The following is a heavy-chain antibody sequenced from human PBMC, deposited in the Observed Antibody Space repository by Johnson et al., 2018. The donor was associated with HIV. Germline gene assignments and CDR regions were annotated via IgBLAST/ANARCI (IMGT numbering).Heavy chain of an antibody. D-gene: IGHD3-22*01. V-gene: IGHV3-30*19. J-gene: IGHJ3*02. CDR1: GFTFSSYG. Sequence: QVQLVESGGGVVQPGRSLRLSCTASGFTFSSYGMHWVRQAPGKGLAWVAVISFDVRAISYAASLEGRFPLARDNSRDTLALQMNSLRVEDTALYYCARDQTYYYDMSGYQGAFDIWGQGTMVTVSS. CDR2: ISFDVRAI. CDR3: ARDQTYYYDMSGYQGAFDI.